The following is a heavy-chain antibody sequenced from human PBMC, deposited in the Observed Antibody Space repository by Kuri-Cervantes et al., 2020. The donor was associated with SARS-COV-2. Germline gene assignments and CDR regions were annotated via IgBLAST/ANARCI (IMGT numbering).Heavy chain of an antibody. CDR1: GFTFSDYY. CDR2: ISGSGGST. J-gene: IGHJ4*02. CDR3: AKDPDFWSGYRFDY. D-gene: IGHD3-3*01. Sequence: GGSLRLSCAASGFTFSDYYMNWVRQAPGKGLEWVSAISGSGGSTYYADSVKGRFTISRDNSKNTLYLQMNSLRAEDTAVYYCAKDPDFWSGYRFDYWGQGTLVTVSS. V-gene: IGHV3-23*01.